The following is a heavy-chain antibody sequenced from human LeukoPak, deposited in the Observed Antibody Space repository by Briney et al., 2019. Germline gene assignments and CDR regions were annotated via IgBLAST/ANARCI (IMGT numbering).Heavy chain of an antibody. J-gene: IGHJ6*04. CDR1: GFTFSSYS. CDR3: AELGITMIGGV. Sequence: GGSLRLSCAASGFTFSSYSMNWVRQAPGKGLEWISYISSSSSVIYYADSVKGRFTISRDNAKNSLYLQMNSLRAEDTAVYYCAELGITMIGGVWGKGTTVTISS. CDR2: ISSSSSVI. D-gene: IGHD3-10*02. V-gene: IGHV3-48*04.